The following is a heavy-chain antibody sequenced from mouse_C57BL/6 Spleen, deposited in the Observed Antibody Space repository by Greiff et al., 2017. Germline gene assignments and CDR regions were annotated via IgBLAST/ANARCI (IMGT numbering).Heavy chain of an antibody. D-gene: IGHD1-1*01. V-gene: IGHV1-54*01. CDR1: GYAFTNYL. Sequence: QVQLQQSGAELVRPGTSVKVSCKASGYAFTNYLIEWVKQRPGQGLEWIGVINPGSGGTNYNEKFKGKATLTADKSSSTAYMQLSSLTSEDSAVYVCARGTTVVATRAWFAYWGQGTLVTVSA. CDR2: INPGSGGT. CDR3: ARGTTVVATRAWFAY. J-gene: IGHJ3*01.